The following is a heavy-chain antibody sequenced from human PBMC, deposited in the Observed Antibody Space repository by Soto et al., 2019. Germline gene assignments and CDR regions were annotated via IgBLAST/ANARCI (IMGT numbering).Heavy chain of an antibody. Sequence: SETLSLTCAVYGGSFSGYYWSWIRQPPGKGLEWIGEINHSGSTNYNPSLKSRVTISVDTSKNQFSLKLSSVTAADTAVYYCARGLDRTKVRGVRYDYWGQGTLVTVSS. CDR1: GGSFSGYY. CDR2: INHSGST. CDR3: ARGLDRTKVRGVRYDY. J-gene: IGHJ4*02. D-gene: IGHD3-10*01. V-gene: IGHV4-34*01.